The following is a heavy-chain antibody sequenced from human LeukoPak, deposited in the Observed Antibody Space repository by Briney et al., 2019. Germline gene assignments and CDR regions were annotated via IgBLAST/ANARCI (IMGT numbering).Heavy chain of an antibody. J-gene: IGHJ4*02. V-gene: IGHV1-8*03. CDR3: AILTSGSYYEFDY. D-gene: IGHD3-10*01. CDR2: MNPNSCNT. CDR1: GYTFTSYG. Sequence: ASVKVSCKASGYTFTSYGISWVRQAPGQGLEWMGWMNPNSCNTGYAQKFQGRVTITRNTSISTAYMELSSLRSEDTAVYYCAILTSGSYYEFDYWGQGTLVTVSS.